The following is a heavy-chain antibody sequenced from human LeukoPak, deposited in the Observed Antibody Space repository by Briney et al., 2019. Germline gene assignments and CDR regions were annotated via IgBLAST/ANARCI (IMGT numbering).Heavy chain of an antibody. V-gene: IGHV3-30*02. CDR2: IRYDGSNK. CDR1: GFTFSSYG. J-gene: IGHJ4*02. CDR3: AKDLSVVAAAVDY. D-gene: IGHD2-15*01. Sequence: GGSLRLSCAASGFTFSSYGMHWVRQAPGKGLEWVAFIRYDGSNKYYADSVKGRFTISRDNPKNTLYLQMNSLRAEDTAVYYCAKDLSVVAAAVDYWGQGTLVTVSS.